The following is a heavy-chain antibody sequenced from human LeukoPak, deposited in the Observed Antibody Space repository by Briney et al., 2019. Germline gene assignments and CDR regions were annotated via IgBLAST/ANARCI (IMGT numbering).Heavy chain of an antibody. CDR3: TTESRGCTCYFDY. CDR2: IKSKTDSGTT. J-gene: IGHJ4*02. D-gene: IGHD3-10*01. Sequence: PGGTLRLSCAASGFTFSSYWMSWVRQAPGKGLEWVARIKSKTDSGTTDYAATVKGRFTISRADSKHTLHLQMNSLKTEGAAVYYCTTESRGCTCYFDYWGQGALVAVPS. CDR1: GFTFSSYW. V-gene: IGHV3-15*01.